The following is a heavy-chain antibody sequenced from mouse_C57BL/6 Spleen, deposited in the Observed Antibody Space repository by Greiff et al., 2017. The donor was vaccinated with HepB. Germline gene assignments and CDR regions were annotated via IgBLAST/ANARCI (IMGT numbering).Heavy chain of an antibody. Sequence: VQRVESGAELAKPGASVKLSCKASGYTFTSYWMHWVKQRPGQGLEWIGYINPSSGYTKYNQKFKDKATLTADKSSSTAYMQLSSLTYEDSAVYYCARDYYGSSYHFDYWGQGTTLTVSS. CDR1: GYTFTSYW. D-gene: IGHD1-1*01. V-gene: IGHV1-7*01. CDR2: INPSSGYT. J-gene: IGHJ2*01. CDR3: ARDYYGSSYHFDY.